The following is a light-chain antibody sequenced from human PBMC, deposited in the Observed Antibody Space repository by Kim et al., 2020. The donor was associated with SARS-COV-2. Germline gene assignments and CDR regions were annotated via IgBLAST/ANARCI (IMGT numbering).Light chain of an antibody. J-gene: IGLJ3*02. Sequence: QSVLTQPASVSGSPGQSITISCNGSSSNVGSYNLVSWYQQHPGKAPKLMIYYVTYRPSGVSDRFSGSKSGHTASLTISGLQAEDEADYYCSSYANAPTYLVFGRGTQLPVL. CDR3: SSYANAPTYLV. V-gene: IGLV2-23*02. CDR2: YVT. CDR1: SSNVGSYNL.